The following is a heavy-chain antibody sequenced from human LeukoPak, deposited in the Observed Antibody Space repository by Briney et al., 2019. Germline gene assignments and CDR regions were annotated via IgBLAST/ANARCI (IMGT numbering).Heavy chain of an antibody. CDR2: IYTSGST. Sequence: PSETLSLTCTVAGASISNYYWSWIRQPAGKGLEWIGRIYTSGSTNYNPSLRSRVTMSVDTSKNQFSLELTSVTAADTAVYYCARDRYYYDSSAYYSRFDPWGQGTLVTVSS. J-gene: IGHJ5*02. CDR3: ARDRYYYDSSAYYSRFDP. CDR1: GASISNYY. V-gene: IGHV4-4*07. D-gene: IGHD3-22*01.